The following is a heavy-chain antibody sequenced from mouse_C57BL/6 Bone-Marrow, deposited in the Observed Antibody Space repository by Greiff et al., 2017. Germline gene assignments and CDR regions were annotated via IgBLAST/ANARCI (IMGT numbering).Heavy chain of an antibody. CDR2: IDPEDGET. D-gene: IGHD1-1*01. J-gene: IGHJ1*03. CDR3: ASYYYGSSYDWYCDV. CDR1: GFNIKDYY. V-gene: IGHV14-2*01. Sequence: VQLKQSGAELVKPGASVKLSCTASGFNIKDYYMHWVKQRTEQGLEWIGRIDPEDGETKYAPKFQGKATITADTSSNTAYLQLSSLTSEDTAVYYCASYYYGSSYDWYCDVWGTGTTVTVSS.